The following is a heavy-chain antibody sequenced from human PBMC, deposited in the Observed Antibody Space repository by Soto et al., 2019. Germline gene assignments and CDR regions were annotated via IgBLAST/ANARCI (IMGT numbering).Heavy chain of an antibody. CDR3: MTDFAR. CDR2: IKRKTDGGTT. V-gene: IGHV3-15*07. Sequence: EAQLAESGGGLVKPGGSLRLSCVVSGFSISDAWMHWIRQAPGKGLEWVGRIKRKTDGGTTDFAAPVKDRFSISIDAEKNTLYLHMSSLRTEDTAVYYCMTDFARGGQGTLVTVSS. J-gene: IGHJ4*02. CDR1: GFSISDAW. D-gene: IGHD3-3*01.